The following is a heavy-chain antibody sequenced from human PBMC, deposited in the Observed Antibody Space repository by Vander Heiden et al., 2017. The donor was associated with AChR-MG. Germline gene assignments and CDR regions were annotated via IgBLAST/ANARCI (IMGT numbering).Heavy chain of an antibody. CDR1: GFTFRSYG. D-gene: IGHD6-19*01. J-gene: IGHJ4*02. V-gene: IGHV3-33*01. CDR2: IWYDGSNK. Sequence: QVQLVESGGGVVQPGRSLRLSCAASGFTFRSYGMHWVRQAPGKGLEWVAVIWYDGSNKYYADSVKGRFTISRDNSKNTLYLQMNSLRAEDTAVYYCARAPIAVAGWGIGNYWGQGTLVTVSS. CDR3: ARAPIAVAGWGIGNY.